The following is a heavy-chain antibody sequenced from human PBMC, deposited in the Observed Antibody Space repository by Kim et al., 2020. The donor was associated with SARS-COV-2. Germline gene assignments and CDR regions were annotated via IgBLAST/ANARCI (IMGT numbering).Heavy chain of an antibody. CDR3: ARAEGRRITMVRESPEGAFDI. CDR1: GDSVSSNSAA. D-gene: IGHD3-10*01. Sequence: SQTLSLTCAISGDSVSSNSAAWNWIRQSPSRGLEWLGRTYYRSKWYNDYAVSVKSRITINPDTSKNQFSLQLNSVTPEDTAVYYCARAEGRRITMVRESPEGAFDIWGQGTMVTVSS. J-gene: IGHJ3*02. V-gene: IGHV6-1*01. CDR2: TYYRSKWYN.